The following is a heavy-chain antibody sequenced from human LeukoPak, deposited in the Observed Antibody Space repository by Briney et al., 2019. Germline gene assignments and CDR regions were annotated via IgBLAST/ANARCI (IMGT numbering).Heavy chain of an antibody. CDR3: ARSRGESIAAAGNPFDY. Sequence: ASVKVSCKASGYTFTGHYMHWVRQAPGQGLEWMGRINPNSGGTNYAQKFQGRVTMTRDTSISTAYMELSRLRSDDTAVYYCARSRGESIAAAGNPFDYWGQGTLVTVSS. CDR2: INPNSGGT. CDR1: GYTFTGHY. J-gene: IGHJ4*02. D-gene: IGHD6-13*01. V-gene: IGHV1-2*06.